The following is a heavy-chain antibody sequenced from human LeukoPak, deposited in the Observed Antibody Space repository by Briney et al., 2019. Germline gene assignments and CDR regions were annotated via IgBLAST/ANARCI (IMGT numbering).Heavy chain of an antibody. V-gene: IGHV3-23*01. CDR3: AKHYALWFGDLGAY. CDR2: ISGSGGST. Sequence: GGTLRLSCAASGFTFSSHGMSWVRQAPGKGLEWVSTISGSGGSTYYADSVKGRFTISRDNSKNTQYLQLNSLRTEDTAVYYCAKHYALWFGDLGAYWGQGTLVTVSA. J-gene: IGHJ4*02. CDR1: GFTFSSHG. D-gene: IGHD3-10*01.